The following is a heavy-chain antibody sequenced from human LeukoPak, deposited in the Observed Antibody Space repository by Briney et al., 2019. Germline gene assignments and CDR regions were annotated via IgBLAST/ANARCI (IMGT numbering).Heavy chain of an antibody. D-gene: IGHD3-10*01. V-gene: IGHV4-4*02. Sequence: SGTLSLTCAVSGGSISSSNWWSWVRQPPGKGLEWIGEIYHSGSTNYNPSLKSRVTISVDTSKNQFSLKLSSVTAADTAVYYCACYYGSGSYNHYYYYMDVWGKGTTVTVSS. CDR2: IYHSGST. CDR1: GGSISSSNW. CDR3: ACYYGSGSYNHYYYYMDV. J-gene: IGHJ6*03.